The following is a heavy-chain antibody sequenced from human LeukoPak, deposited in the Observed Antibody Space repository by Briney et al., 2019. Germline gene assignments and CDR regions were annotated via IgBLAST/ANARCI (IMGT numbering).Heavy chain of an antibody. CDR1: GYPFTSYG. Sequence: GPSVKLSRKASGYPFTSYGISWVRHAPRQGLEWMGWIRAYNDNTNYAQKLNGRVTMTTHTSTRTAYTELRRVRSDETAVYYCVRVSLLWFGEPNYFDYWGQGTLVTVSS. CDR3: VRVSLLWFGEPNYFDY. J-gene: IGHJ4*02. D-gene: IGHD3-10*01. V-gene: IGHV1-18*01. CDR2: IRAYNDNT.